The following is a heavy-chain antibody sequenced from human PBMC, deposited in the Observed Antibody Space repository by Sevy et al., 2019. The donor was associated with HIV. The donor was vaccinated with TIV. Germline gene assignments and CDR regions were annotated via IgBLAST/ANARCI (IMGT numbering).Heavy chain of an antibody. D-gene: IGHD6-19*01. V-gene: IGHV3-21*01. J-gene: IGHJ6*03. CDR3: ARDRTVAVAGTSDYYYYYMDV. CDR2: ISSSSSYI. CDR1: GFTFSSYS. Sequence: GGSLRLSCAASGFTFSSYSMNWVRQAPGKGLEWVSSISSSSSYIHYADSVKGRFTISRDNAKNSLYLQMNSLRAEDTAVYYCARDRTVAVAGTSDYYYYYMDVWGKGTTVTVSS.